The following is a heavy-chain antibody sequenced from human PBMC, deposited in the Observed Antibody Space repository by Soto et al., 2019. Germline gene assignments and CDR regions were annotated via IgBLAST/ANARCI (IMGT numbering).Heavy chain of an antibody. CDR3: ARAPGRSSSSLRGLVYYGMDV. J-gene: IGHJ6*02. V-gene: IGHV1-69*06. CDR1: GGTFSSYA. D-gene: IGHD6-6*01. CDR2: IIPIFGTA. Sequence: SLKVSCKASGGTFSSYAISWVRQAPGQGLEWMGGIIPIFGTANYAQKFQGRVTITADKSTSTAYMELSSLRSEDTAVYYCARAPGRSSSSLRGLVYYGMDVWGQGTTVTVSS.